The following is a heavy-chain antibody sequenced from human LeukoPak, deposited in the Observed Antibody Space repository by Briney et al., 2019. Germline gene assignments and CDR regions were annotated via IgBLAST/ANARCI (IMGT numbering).Heavy chain of an antibody. D-gene: IGHD3-3*01. CDR3: ARGPDFWSGYYKGSIDY. V-gene: IGHV4-34*01. CDR1: GGSFSGYY. Sequence: ASETLSLTCAVYGGSFSGYYWSWIRQPPGKGLEWIGEINHSGSTNYNPSLKSRVTISVDTSKNQFSLKLSSVTAADTAVYYCARGPDFWSGYYKGSIDYWGQGTLVTVSS. J-gene: IGHJ4*02. CDR2: INHSGST.